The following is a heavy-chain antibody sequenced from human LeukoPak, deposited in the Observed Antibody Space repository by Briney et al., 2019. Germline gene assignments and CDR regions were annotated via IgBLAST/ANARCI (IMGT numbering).Heavy chain of an antibody. J-gene: IGHJ6*04. CDR1: GFTFTSSA. CDR3: AAGVVVAAPYYYGMDV. CDR2: IVVGSGNT. V-gene: IGHV1-58*01. Sequence: TSVKVSCKASGFTFTSSAVQWVRQARGQRLEWIGWIVVGSGNTNYAQKFQERVIITRDMSTSTAYMELSSLRSEDTAVYYCAAGVVVAAPYYYGMDVWGKGTTVTVSS. D-gene: IGHD2-15*01.